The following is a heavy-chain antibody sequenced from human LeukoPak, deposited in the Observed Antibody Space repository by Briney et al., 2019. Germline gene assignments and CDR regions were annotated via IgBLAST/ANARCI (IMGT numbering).Heavy chain of an antibody. CDR3: ATLKDGVTIYDC. V-gene: IGHV3-7*01. CDR1: GFTFSNYW. Sequence: GGSLRLSCITSGFTFSNYWMSWVRQAPGKGLEWVASIKEDGSDKYYVDSVKGRFTISRDNTKNSLFVQMSSLRAEDTAVYYCATLKDGVTIYDCWGPGILVTVSS. CDR2: IKEDGSDK. D-gene: IGHD4-17*01. J-gene: IGHJ4*02.